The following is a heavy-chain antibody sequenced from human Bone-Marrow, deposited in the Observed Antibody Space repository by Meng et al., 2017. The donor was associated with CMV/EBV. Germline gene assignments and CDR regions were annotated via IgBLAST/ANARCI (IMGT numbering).Heavy chain of an antibody. Sequence: SETLSLTCAVYGGSFSGYYWSWIRQPPGKGLEWIGEINHSGSTNYNPSLKSRVTISVDTSKNQFPLKLSSVIAADTAVYYCARAAAYQVPPDYYGMDVWGQGTTVTVSS. J-gene: IGHJ6*02. V-gene: IGHV4-34*01. CDR1: GGSFSGYY. D-gene: IGHD2-2*01. CDR3: ARAAAYQVPPDYYGMDV. CDR2: INHSGST.